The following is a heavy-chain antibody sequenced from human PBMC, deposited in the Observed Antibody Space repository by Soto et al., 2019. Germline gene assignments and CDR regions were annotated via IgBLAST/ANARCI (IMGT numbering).Heavy chain of an antibody. Sequence: ASVKDSCKASGYTFTGYYMHWVRQAPGQGLEWMGWINPNSGGTNYAQKFQGRVTMTRDTSISTAYMELSRLRSDDTAVYYCARDGLLIGQIKFYYYYGMDVWGQGTTVTVSS. CDR2: INPNSGGT. CDR3: ARDGLLIGQIKFYYYYGMDV. J-gene: IGHJ6*02. CDR1: GYTFTGYY. V-gene: IGHV1-2*02. D-gene: IGHD2-8*01.